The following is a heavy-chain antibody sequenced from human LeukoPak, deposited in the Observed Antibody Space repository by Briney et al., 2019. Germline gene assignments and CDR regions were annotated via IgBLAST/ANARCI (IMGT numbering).Heavy chain of an antibody. Sequence: SETLSLTCTVSGDSMINNNFYWGWTLQSPQKGLEWFARIYYNETSLYNSSLKTRVPISVYAAKNQIALRLSSVAAADTAIYYCARDSLGVVRDFWGRGILVTVSS. CDR3: ARDSLGVVRDF. CDR2: IYYNETS. J-gene: IGHJ4*02. CDR1: GDSMINNNFY. D-gene: IGHD3-3*01. V-gene: IGHV4-39*06.